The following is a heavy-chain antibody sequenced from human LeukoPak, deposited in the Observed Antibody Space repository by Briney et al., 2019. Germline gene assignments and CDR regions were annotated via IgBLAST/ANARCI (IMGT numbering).Heavy chain of an antibody. CDR2: INRDGSDK. D-gene: IGHD6-13*01. CDR1: GFTFKSHW. CDR3: ARESRAAERNDAFDI. J-gene: IGHJ3*02. V-gene: IGHV3-7*01. Sequence: GGSLRLSCAASGFTFKSHWMTWVRQAQGQGLEWVANINRDGSDKYYVDSVKGRFTISRDNAKNSLYLQMNSLRAEDTAVYFCARESRAAERNDAFDIWGQGTMVTVSS.